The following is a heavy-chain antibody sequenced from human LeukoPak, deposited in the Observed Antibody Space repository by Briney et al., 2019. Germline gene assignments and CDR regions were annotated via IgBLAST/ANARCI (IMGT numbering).Heavy chain of an antibody. CDR3: ARADYYDSSGYSY. CDR2: INPNSGGT. V-gene: IGHV1-2*06. D-gene: IGHD3-22*01. Sequence: ASVKVSCEAFGYTFSDYYIHWVRQAPGQGLEWMGRINPNSGGTNYAQKFQGRVTMTRDTSISTTYMELSRLRSDDTAVYYCARADYYDSSGYSYWGQGTLVTVSS. CDR1: GYTFSDYY. J-gene: IGHJ4*02.